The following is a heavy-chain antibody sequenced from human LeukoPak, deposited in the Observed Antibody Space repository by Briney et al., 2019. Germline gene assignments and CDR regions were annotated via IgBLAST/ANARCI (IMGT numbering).Heavy chain of an antibody. D-gene: IGHD2-15*01. V-gene: IGHV3-30-3*01. CDR2: ISYDGSNK. Sequence: GGSLRLSCAASGFTFSSYAMHWVRQAPGKGLEWVAVISYDGSNKYYADSVKGRFTISRDNSKNTLYLQMNSLRAEDTAVYYCARGLYCSGGSCYPLDYWGQGTLVTVSS. CDR3: ARGLYCSGGSCYPLDY. J-gene: IGHJ4*02. CDR1: GFTFSSYA.